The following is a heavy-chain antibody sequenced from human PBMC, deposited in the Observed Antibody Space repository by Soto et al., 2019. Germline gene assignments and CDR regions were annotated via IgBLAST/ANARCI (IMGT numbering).Heavy chain of an antibody. CDR2: INHSGST. V-gene: IGHV4-34*01. CDR1: GGSFSGYY. D-gene: IGHD5-12*01. J-gene: IGHJ6*02. Sequence: SETLSLTCAVYGGSFSGYYWSWIRHPPGKGLEWIGEINHSGSTNYNPSLKSRVTISVDTSKNQFSLKLSSVTAADTAVYYCARDGYSGYDKVYYYGMDVWGQGTTVTVSS. CDR3: ARDGYSGYDKVYYYGMDV.